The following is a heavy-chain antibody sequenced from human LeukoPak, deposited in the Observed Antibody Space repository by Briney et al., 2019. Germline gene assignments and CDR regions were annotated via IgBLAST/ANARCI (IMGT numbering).Heavy chain of an antibody. CDR3: ARDRELSYGGTLGWAFDI. CDR1: GYTFTSYY. J-gene: IGHJ3*02. V-gene: IGHV1-46*01. Sequence: ASVKVSCKASGYTFTSYYMHWVRQAPGQGLEWMGIINPSGGSTSYAQKFQGRVTMTRDTSTSTVYMELSSLRSEDTAVYYCARDRELSYGGTLGWAFDIWGQGTMVTVSS. CDR2: INPSGGST. D-gene: IGHD4-23*01.